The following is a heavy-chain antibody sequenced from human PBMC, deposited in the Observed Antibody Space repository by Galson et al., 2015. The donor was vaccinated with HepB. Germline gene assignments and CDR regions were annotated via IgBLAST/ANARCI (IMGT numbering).Heavy chain of an antibody. V-gene: IGHV1-69*06. CDR3: ARDVAAAGQNHAFDI. CDR1: GGTFSYYA. D-gene: IGHD6-13*01. J-gene: IGHJ3*02. Sequence: SVKVSCKASGGTFSYYAITWVRQAPGQGLEWMGGIIPLFGTANYAQKFQGRVTITADKSTTTAYMELSSLRSEDTAVYYCARDVAAAGQNHAFDIWGQGTMVTVSS. CDR2: IIPLFGTA.